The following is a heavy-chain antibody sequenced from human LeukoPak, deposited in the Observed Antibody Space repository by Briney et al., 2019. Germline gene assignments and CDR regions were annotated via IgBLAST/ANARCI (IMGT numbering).Heavy chain of an antibody. Sequence: SETLSLTCTVSGGSVSSGSYYWSWIGQPPGKGLEWIGYIYYSGSTNYNPSLKSRVTISVDTSKNQFSLKLSSVTAADTAVYYCARVGTKNYYYGMDVWGQGTTVTVSS. V-gene: IGHV4-61*01. CDR1: GGSVSSGSYY. CDR2: IYYSGST. J-gene: IGHJ6*02. CDR3: ARVGTKNYYYGMDV. D-gene: IGHD2-8*01.